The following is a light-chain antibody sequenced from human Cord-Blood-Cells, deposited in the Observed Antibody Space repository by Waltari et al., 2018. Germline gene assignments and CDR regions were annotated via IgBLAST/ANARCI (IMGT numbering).Light chain of an antibody. CDR2: DAS. J-gene: IGKJ1*01. V-gene: IGKV1-5*01. CDR1: QSIGSW. CDR3: QQYNSYLWT. Sequence: DIQMTQSPSTLSASVGDRVTITCRAIQSIGSWLAWYQQKPGKAPKLLIYDASSLESGVPSRFSGSGSGTEFTLTISSLQPDDFATYYCQQYNSYLWTFGQGTKVEIK.